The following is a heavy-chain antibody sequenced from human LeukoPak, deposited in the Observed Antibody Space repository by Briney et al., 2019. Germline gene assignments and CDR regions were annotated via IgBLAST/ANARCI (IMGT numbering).Heavy chain of an antibody. Sequence: GGSLRLSCAASGFTFSSYSMNWVRQAPGKGLEWVSSISSSSSYIYYADSVKGRFTISRDNAKNSLYLQMNSLRAEDTAVYYCARGRGWEASYYYYYMDVWGKGTTVTISS. CDR2: ISSSSSYI. CDR1: GFTFSSYS. V-gene: IGHV3-21*01. CDR3: ARGRGWEASYYYYYMDV. J-gene: IGHJ6*03. D-gene: IGHD1-26*01.